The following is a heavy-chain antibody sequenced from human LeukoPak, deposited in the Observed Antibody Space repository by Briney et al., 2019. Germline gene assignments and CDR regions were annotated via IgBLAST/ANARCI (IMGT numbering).Heavy chain of an antibody. CDR3: ARDLIAVAGTYYYDSSGRFSYFDY. Sequence: SETLSLTCTVSGGSISSGSYYWSWIRQPAGKGLEWIGRIYTSGSTNYNPSLKSRVTISVDTSKNQFSLKLSSVTAADTAVYYCARDLIAVAGTYYYDSSGRFSYFDYWGQGTLVTVSS. J-gene: IGHJ4*02. CDR2: IYTSGST. D-gene: IGHD3-22*01. CDR1: GGSISSGSYY. V-gene: IGHV4-61*02.